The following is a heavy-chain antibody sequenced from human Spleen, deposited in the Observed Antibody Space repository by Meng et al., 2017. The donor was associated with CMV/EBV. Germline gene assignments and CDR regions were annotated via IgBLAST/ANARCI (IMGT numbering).Heavy chain of an antibody. Sequence: SGGTFSSYTISWVRQAPGQGLEWMGRIIPILGIANYAQKFQGRVTITADKSTSTAYMELSSLRSEDTAVYYCARDFGSYYNINWFDPWGQGTLVTVSS. CDR2: IIPILGIA. CDR1: GGTFSSYT. CDR3: ARDFGSYYNINWFDP. D-gene: IGHD3-10*01. V-gene: IGHV1-69*04. J-gene: IGHJ5*02.